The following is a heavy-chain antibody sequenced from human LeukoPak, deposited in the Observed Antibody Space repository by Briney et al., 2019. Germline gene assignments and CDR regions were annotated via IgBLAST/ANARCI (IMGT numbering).Heavy chain of an antibody. J-gene: IGHJ4*02. V-gene: IGHV3-21*01. CDR1: GFTFSSYS. CDR2: ISSSSSYI. CDR3: ARASATVWFGELSFDY. D-gene: IGHD3-10*01. Sequence: GGSLRLSCAASGFTFSSYSMNWVRQAPGKGLEWVSSISSSSSYIYYADSVKGRFTISRDNAKNSLYLQMNSLRAEDTAVYYCARASATVWFGELSFDYWGQGTLVTASS.